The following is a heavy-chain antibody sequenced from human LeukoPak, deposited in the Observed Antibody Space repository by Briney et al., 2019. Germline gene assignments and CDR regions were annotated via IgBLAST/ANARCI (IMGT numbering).Heavy chain of an antibody. CDR3: ATSGGPINWFDP. V-gene: IGHV4-34*01. Sequence: KPSETLSLTCAVYGGSFSGYYWGWIRRPPGKGLQWIGEINHSGSTNYNPPLKSRVTISVDTSKNQFSLKLSSVTAADTAVYYCATSGGPINWFDPWGQGTLVTVSS. D-gene: IGHD2-15*01. CDR2: INHSGST. CDR1: GGSFSGYY. J-gene: IGHJ5*02.